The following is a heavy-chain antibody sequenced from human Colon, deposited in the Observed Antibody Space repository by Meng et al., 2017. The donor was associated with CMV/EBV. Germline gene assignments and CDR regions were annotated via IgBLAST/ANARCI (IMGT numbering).Heavy chain of an antibody. CDR2: IRHDGSNE. V-gene: IGHV3-30*02. D-gene: IGHD2-21*01. Sequence: QGSAGEPGGCGVYAGQSLRSACAASGIPSRSSGMHWVGQDPGKGLELVALIRHDGSNEYYAESVRGRFTISRDNSKNTVYLQMNSLRSEDTAVYYCARDKGVRTFDTWGQGILVTVSS. J-gene: IGHJ4*02. CDR3: ARDKGVRTFDT. CDR1: GIPSRSSG.